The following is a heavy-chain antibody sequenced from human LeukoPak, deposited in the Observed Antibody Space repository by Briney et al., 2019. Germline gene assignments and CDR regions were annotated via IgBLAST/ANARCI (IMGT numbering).Heavy chain of an antibody. Sequence: ASVKVSCKASGYTFTSYYMHWVRQAPGQGLEWMGIIKPSGGSTTYAQKFQGRATMTRDTSTSTVYMELSSLRSEDTAVYYCARGVYSSSSVNWFDPWGQGTLVTVSS. CDR1: GYTFTSYY. CDR2: IKPSGGST. J-gene: IGHJ5*02. V-gene: IGHV1-46*01. D-gene: IGHD6-6*01. CDR3: ARGVYSSSSVNWFDP.